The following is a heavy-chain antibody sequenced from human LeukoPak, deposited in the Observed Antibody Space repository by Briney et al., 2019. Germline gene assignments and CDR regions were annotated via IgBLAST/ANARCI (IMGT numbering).Heavy chain of an antibody. V-gene: IGHV3-23*01. CDR2: ISASGGST. Sequence: GGSLRLSCAASGFTFSNYAMSWVRQAPGKGLEWVSGISASGGSTYYADSVKGRFTISRDNSNNTLHLQINSLRAEDTAVYYCARDTAVVRGVIKGPAYFDYWGQGTLVTVSS. CDR3: ARDTAVVRGVIKGPAYFDY. CDR1: GFTFSNYA. J-gene: IGHJ4*02. D-gene: IGHD3-10*01.